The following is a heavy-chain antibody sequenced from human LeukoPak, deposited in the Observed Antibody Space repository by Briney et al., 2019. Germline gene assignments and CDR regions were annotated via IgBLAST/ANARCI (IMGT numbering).Heavy chain of an antibody. Sequence: HTGGSLRLSCAASGFTFSNYAMSWVRQAPGRGLEWVSTSSESGSATRYADSVKGRFTISRDNSMSTLYLQMDSLRAEDTAVYYCAKDRRGNWNYVGHFDHWGQGTRFTVSS. CDR2: SSESGSAT. D-gene: IGHD1-7*01. CDR3: AKDRRGNWNYVGHFDH. CDR1: GFTFSNYA. J-gene: IGHJ4*02. V-gene: IGHV3-23*01.